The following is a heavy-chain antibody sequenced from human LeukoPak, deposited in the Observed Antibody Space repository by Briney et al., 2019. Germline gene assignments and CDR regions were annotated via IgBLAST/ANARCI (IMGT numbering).Heavy chain of an antibody. CDR3: ARDGFSSAINF. V-gene: IGHV3-7*01. Sequence: GGSLRLSCAASGFTFNTYWMSWVRRTPGKGLEWVANIKEDGSQKNYVDSVRGRFTISRDNAKNSLYLQMNSLRAEDTAVYYCARDGFSSAINFWGQGTLVTVSS. J-gene: IGHJ4*02. CDR1: GFTFNTYW. D-gene: IGHD2-21*02. CDR2: IKEDGSQK.